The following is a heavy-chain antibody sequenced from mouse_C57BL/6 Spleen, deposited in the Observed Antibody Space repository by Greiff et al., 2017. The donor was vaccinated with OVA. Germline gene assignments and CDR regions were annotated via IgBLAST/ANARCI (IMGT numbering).Heavy chain of an antibody. CDR2: IYPRSGNT. D-gene: IGHD3-2*02. V-gene: IGHV1-81*01. CDR3: ARRAAQATYYFDY. J-gene: IGHJ2*01. Sequence: VHLVESGAELARPGASVKLSCKASGYTFTSYGISWVKQRTGQGLEWIGEIYPRSGNTYYNEKFKGKATLTADKSSSTAYMELRSLTSEDSAVYFCARRAAQATYYFDYWGQGTTLTVSS. CDR1: GYTFTSYG.